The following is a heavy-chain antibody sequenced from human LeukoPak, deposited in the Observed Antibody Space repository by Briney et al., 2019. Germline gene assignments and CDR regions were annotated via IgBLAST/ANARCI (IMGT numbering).Heavy chain of an antibody. CDR3: AKDRLGAMMYFDF. V-gene: IGHV3-23*01. D-gene: IGHD1-26*01. J-gene: IGHJ4*02. CDR1: GFTFSTYG. CDR2: ISGSGGST. Sequence: GGSLRLSCEASGFTFSTYGMSWVRQAPGKGLEWVSAISGSGGSTYYADSVKGRVTISRDNSKNTLYLQVNSLRVEDTAVYYCAKDRLGAMMYFDFWGQGTLVTVSS.